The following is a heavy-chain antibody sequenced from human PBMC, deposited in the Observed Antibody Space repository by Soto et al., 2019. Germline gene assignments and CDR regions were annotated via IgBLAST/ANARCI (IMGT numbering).Heavy chain of an antibody. V-gene: IGHV2-5*01. J-gene: IGHJ4*02. CDR2: FYWNDDK. CDR1: GFSLTTSGVA. Sequence: QITLTESGPTLVTPTQTLTLTCSFSGFSLTTSGVAVGWFRQPPGKAPEWLALFYWNDDKRYSPSLRSRLTVHGDSSQNPVGPTPANVEPVDSGTYYCAHRPTSTDDFYFDYWGQGTLVTVSS. D-gene: IGHD2-21*02. CDR3: AHRPTSTDDFYFDY.